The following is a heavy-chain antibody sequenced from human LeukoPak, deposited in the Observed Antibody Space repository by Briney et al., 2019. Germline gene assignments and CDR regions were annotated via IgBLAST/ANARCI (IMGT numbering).Heavy chain of an antibody. CDR1: GFTFSNYW. V-gene: IGHV3-74*01. CDR3: AKSDWFDP. J-gene: IGHJ5*02. Sequence: GGSLRLSCATSGFTFSNYWMSWLRQAPGKGLVWVSRIKNDGSSASYAESVKGRFTISRDNARYTLYLQMNSLRVDDTAVYYCAKSDWFDPWGRGILVTVSS. CDR2: IKNDGSSA.